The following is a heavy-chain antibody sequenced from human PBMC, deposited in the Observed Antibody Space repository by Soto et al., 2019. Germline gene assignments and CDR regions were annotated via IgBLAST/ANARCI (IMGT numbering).Heavy chain of an antibody. J-gene: IGHJ6*02. D-gene: IGHD6-6*01. Sequence: PSETLSLTCTVSGSSISSYYWSWIRQPPGKGLEWIGYIYYSGSTNYNPSLKSRVTISVDTSKSQFSLRLSSVTAADTAVYYCARKSSLAARGLFRYNYYGMDVWGQGTTVTVSS. V-gene: IGHV4-59*12. CDR3: ARKSSLAARGLFRYNYYGMDV. CDR1: GSSISSYY. CDR2: IYYSGST.